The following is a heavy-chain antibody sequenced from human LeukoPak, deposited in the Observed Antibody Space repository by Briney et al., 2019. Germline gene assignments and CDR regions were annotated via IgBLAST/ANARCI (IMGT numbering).Heavy chain of an antibody. CDR3: ARHEVTIFGVVIIFVAENWFDP. V-gene: IGHV4-39*01. J-gene: IGHJ5*02. CDR1: GGSISSSSYY. D-gene: IGHD3-3*01. CDR2: TYYSGNT. Sequence: ASETLSLTCTVSGGSISSSSYYWGWIRQPPGKGLEWIGSTYYSGNTYYNPSLKSRVTISVDTSKNQFSLKLSSVTAADTAVYYCARHEVTIFGVVIIFVAENWFDPWGQGTLVTVSS.